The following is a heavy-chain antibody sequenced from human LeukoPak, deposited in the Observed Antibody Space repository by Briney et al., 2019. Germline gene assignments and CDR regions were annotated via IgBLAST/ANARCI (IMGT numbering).Heavy chain of an antibody. V-gene: IGHV4-34*01. CDR2: INHSGST. D-gene: IGHD2-15*01. CDR3: ARGLDCSGGSCYRYYFDY. J-gene: IGHJ4*02. CDR1: GGSFSGYY. Sequence: SETLSLTCAVYGGSFSGYYWSWIRQPPGKGLGWIGEINHSGSTNYNPSLKSRVTISLDTSKNQFSLKLTSVTAADTAVYYCARGLDCSGGSCYRYYFDYWGQGTLVTVSS.